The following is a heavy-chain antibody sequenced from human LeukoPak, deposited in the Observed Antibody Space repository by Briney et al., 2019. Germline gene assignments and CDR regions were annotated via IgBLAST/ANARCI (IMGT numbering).Heavy chain of an antibody. CDR2: ISGSGTI. CDR3: ARDSGTTGEVKFDP. J-gene: IGHJ5*02. CDR1: GGSFNSY. Sequence: SETLSLTFTVSGGSFNSYWSWIRQPAGKGLEWIGRISGSGTITYNPALQSRLSISIDTSKNQFSLKLMSVTAADTAVYYCARDSGTTGEVKFDPWGQGTLVTVSS. V-gene: IGHV4-4*07. D-gene: IGHD3-10*01.